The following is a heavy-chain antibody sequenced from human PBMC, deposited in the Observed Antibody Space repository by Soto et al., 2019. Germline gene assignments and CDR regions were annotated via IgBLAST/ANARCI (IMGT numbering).Heavy chain of an antibody. Sequence: SETLSLTCTISGGSISGYYWTWIRQSPGKGLEYIGYIYSGNTNYNPSLNSRVTISVDTSKNQFSLKLSSVTAADTAVYYCVRRYGSCFDYWGQGTLVTVSS. V-gene: IGHV4-59*08. CDR3: VRRYGSCFDY. CDR1: GGSISGYY. CDR2: IYSGNT. D-gene: IGHD5-18*01. J-gene: IGHJ4*02.